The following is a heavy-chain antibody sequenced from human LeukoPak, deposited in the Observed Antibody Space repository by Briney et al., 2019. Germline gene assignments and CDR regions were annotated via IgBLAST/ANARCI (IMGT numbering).Heavy chain of an antibody. CDR2: IYHSGIT. CDR1: GDSISSNYF. V-gene: IGHV4-38-2*02. J-gene: IGHJ5*02. CDR3: AREGLNMVRGVIPKEAWGWFDP. Sequence: PSETLSLTCTVSGDSISSNYFWGLIRQPPGKGLEWIGSIYHSGITYYNPSLKSRVTISVDTSKNQFSLKLSSVTAADTAVYYCAREGLNMVRGVIPKEAWGWFDPWGQGTLVTVSS. D-gene: IGHD3-10*01.